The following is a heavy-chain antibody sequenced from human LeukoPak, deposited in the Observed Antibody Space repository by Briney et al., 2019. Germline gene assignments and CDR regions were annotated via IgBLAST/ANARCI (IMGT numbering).Heavy chain of an antibody. V-gene: IGHV1-24*01. J-gene: IGHJ4*02. Sequence: GASVKVSCKVSGHILTELSMHWVRQAPGKGLEWMGGFDPEDDERIYAQKFQGRVTMTEDTSTDTAYMELSSLRSVDTAVYYCATETTAGTLDYWGQGTLVTVSS. CDR1: GHILTELS. CDR2: FDPEDDER. D-gene: IGHD6-13*01. CDR3: ATETTAGTLDY.